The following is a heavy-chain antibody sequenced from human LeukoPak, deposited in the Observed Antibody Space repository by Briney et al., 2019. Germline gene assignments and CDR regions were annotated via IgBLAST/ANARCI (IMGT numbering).Heavy chain of an antibody. CDR1: GFTFRDYG. V-gene: IGHV3-30*02. CDR2: IRNDGSDK. CDR3: VKRGSGSYDVDY. D-gene: IGHD1-26*01. Sequence: PGGSLRLSCAASGFTFRDYGMHRVRQAPDKGLEWVASIRNDGSDKYYEDSVKGRFAISRDNSKNTVHLQMDSLRAEDSAVYYCVKRGSGSYDVDYWGQGTLVTVSS. J-gene: IGHJ4*02.